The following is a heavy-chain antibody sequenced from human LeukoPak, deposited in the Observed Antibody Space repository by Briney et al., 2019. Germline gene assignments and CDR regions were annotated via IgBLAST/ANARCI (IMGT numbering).Heavy chain of an antibody. V-gene: IGHV3-30*02. D-gene: IGHD2-2*01. CDR3: ARGLLVVPAARVRGVTSFDY. CDR1: GFTFSSYG. J-gene: IGHJ4*02. CDR2: IRYDGSNK. Sequence: GGSLRLSCAASGFTFSSYGMHWVRQAPGKGLEWVAFIRYDGSNKYYADSVKGRFTISRDNSKNTLYLQMNSLRAEDTAVYYCARGLLVVPAARVRGVTSFDYWGQGTLVTVSS.